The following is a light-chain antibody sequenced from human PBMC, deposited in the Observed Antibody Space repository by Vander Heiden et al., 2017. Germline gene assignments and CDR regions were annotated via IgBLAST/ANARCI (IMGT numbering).Light chain of an antibody. Sequence: EIVLTQSPGTLSLSPGERATLSCRVSQSVSSHYLAWYQKKPGQAPRLLMYDASSRATGISDRFSGSGSGTDFTLTITRLEPEEFAVYYCQQNRTFGQGTKVEIK. CDR3: QQNRT. V-gene: IGKV3-20*01. J-gene: IGKJ1*01. CDR1: QSVSSHY. CDR2: DAS.